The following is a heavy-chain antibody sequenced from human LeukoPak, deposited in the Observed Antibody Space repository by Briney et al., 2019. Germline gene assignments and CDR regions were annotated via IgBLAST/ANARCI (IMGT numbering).Heavy chain of an antibody. D-gene: IGHD6-13*01. CDR2: ISFDGANK. V-gene: IGHV3-30*04. CDR3: ARGRAGIAAAGFDY. Sequence: GGSLRLSCSTSGFTFSMSSMHWVRLAPGKGLEWLAGISFDGANKFSGDSVEGRFSISRDNSKNTRYLQMNSLRLDDTAVYFCARGRAGIAAAGFDYWGQGTLVTVSS. J-gene: IGHJ4*02. CDR1: GFTFSMSS.